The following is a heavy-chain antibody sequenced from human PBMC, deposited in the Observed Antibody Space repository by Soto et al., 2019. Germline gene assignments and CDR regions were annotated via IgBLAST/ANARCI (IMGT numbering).Heavy chain of an antibody. CDR2: IYYDGSQK. V-gene: IGHV3-30*04. Sequence: QVQLVESGGGVVQPGRSLRLSCAASGFTFSSYTMHWVRQAPGKGLEWVALIYYDGSQKYYAYSVKGRFTISRDNSKKMMNLDMNSLRTEDTAVYYCTRGGGNQLGDCYDNWGQGTLVTVSS. CDR3: TRGGGNQLGDCYDN. D-gene: IGHD2-21*02. J-gene: IGHJ4*02. CDR1: GFTFSSYT.